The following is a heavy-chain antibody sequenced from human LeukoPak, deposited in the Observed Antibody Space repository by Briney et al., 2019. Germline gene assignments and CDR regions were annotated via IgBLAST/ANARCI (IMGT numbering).Heavy chain of an antibody. CDR3: ARENAPGAPVANIDS. J-gene: IGHJ4*02. V-gene: IGHV3-30*04. CDR2: VSYDGTTQ. CDR1: GFTFRSFA. D-gene: IGHD2-2*01. Sequence: GTSLRLSCSVSGFTFRSFAMYWVRQAPSKGLEWVAVVSYDGTTQHHADSVKGRFTISRDNSKNTLYLQMNSLRREDTAVYYCARENAPGAPVANIDSWGQGTLVTVS.